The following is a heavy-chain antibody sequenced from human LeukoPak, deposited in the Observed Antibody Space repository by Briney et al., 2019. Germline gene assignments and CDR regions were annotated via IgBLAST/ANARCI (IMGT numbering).Heavy chain of an antibody. D-gene: IGHD4-17*01. V-gene: IGHV4-59*01. CDR1: GGSISSYY. Sequence: SETLSLTCTVSGGSISSYYWSWIRQPPGKGLEWIGYIYYSGSTNYNPSLKSRVTISVGTSKNQFSLKLSSVTAADTAVYYCARGTVSILYYYGMDVWGQGTTVTVSS. J-gene: IGHJ6*02. CDR2: IYYSGST. CDR3: ARGTVSILYYYGMDV.